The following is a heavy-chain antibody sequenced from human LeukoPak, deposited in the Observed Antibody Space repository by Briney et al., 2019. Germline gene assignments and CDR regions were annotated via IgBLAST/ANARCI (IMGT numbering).Heavy chain of an antibody. CDR1: GGSISSGGYS. CDR2: IYHSGST. Sequence: PSQTLSLTCAVSGGSISSGGYSWSWIRQPPGKGLEWIVYIYHSGSTYYNPSLKSRVTISVDRSKNQFSLKLSSVTAADTAVYYCARAIPRQQTLTRYSYGSHGFAFDIWGQGTMVTVSS. CDR3: ARAIPRQQTLTRYSYGSHGFAFDI. V-gene: IGHV4-30-2*01. J-gene: IGHJ3*02. D-gene: IGHD5-18*01.